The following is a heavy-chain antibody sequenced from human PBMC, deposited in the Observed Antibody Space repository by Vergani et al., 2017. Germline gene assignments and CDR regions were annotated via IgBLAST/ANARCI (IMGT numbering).Heavy chain of an antibody. CDR1: GGSISSYY. D-gene: IGHD2-15*01. CDR2: IYTSGST. V-gene: IGHV4-4*07. CDR3: ASDDCSGGSCYSSY. J-gene: IGHJ4*02. Sequence: QLQLQESGPGLVKPSETLSLTCTVSGGSISSYYWSWIRQPAGKGLEWIGRIYTSGSTNYNPSLKSRVTMSVDTSKNQFSLKLSSGTAADTAVYYCASDDCSGGSCYSSYWGQGTLVTVSS.